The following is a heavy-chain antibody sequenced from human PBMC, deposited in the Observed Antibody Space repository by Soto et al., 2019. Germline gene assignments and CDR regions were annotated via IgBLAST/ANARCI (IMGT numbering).Heavy chain of an antibody. CDR2: IFNSGST. D-gene: IGHD3-3*01. CDR3: ARDHGITIFDY. Sequence: QVQLQESGPGPVKPSQTLSLTCTVSGGSISSGNYYWSWIRQPPGKGLEWIGYIFNSGSTYYNPSLKSRVTISVDTSKNQFSRKLTSVTAADTAVYYCARDHGITIFDYWGQGTLVTVSS. CDR1: GGSISSGNYY. V-gene: IGHV4-30-4*01. J-gene: IGHJ4*02.